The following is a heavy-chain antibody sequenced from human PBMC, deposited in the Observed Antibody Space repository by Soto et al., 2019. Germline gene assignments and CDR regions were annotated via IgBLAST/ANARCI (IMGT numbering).Heavy chain of an antibody. V-gene: IGHV5-51*01. J-gene: IGHJ5*02. CDR3: GCLFNRDDLVSWFDP. CDR2: IYPGDSDT. D-gene: IGHD1-20*01. CDR1: GYSFTSYW. Sequence: GESLKITCKGSGYSFTSYWIGWVRQMPGKGLEWMGIIYPGDSDTRYSPSFQGQVTISADKSISTAYLQWSSLKASDTAMYYCGCLFNRDDLVSWFDPWGQGTLVTVS.